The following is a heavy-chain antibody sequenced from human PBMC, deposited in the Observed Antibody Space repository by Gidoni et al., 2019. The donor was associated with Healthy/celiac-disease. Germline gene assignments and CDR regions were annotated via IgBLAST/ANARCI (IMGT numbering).Heavy chain of an antibody. Sequence: GRFTISRDNSKNTLYLQMNSLRAEDTAVYYCAREGGPRGYSYGWDLGAFDIWGQGTMVTVSS. CDR3: AREGGPRGYSYGWDLGAFDI. J-gene: IGHJ3*02. D-gene: IGHD5-18*01. V-gene: IGHV3-53*01.